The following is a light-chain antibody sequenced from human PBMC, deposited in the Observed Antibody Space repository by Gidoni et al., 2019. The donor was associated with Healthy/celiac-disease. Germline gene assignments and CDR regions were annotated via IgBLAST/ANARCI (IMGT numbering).Light chain of an antibody. V-gene: IGLV3-1*01. CDR3: QAWDSSTASVV. J-gene: IGLJ2*01. CDR1: KLGDKY. CDR2: QDS. Sequence: SYELTQPPSVSVPPGQTASITCSGDKLGDKYACWYQQKPGQSPVLVIYQDSKRPPGIPERFSGSNSGNTATLTISGTQAMDEADYYCQAWDSSTASVVFGGGTKLTVL.